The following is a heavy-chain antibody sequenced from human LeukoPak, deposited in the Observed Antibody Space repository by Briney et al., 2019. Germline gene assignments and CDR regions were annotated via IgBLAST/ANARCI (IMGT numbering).Heavy chain of an antibody. J-gene: IGHJ6*03. V-gene: IGHV3-20*04. CDR1: GFTFDDYG. CDR3: ARKVGATTLYYYYMDV. CDR2: INWNGGST. Sequence: GGSPRLSCAASGFTFDDYGMSWVRQAPGKGLEWVSGINWNGGSTGYADSVKGRFTISRDNAKNSLYLQMNSLRAEDTALYYCARKVGATTLYYYYMDVWGKGTTVTVSS. D-gene: IGHD1-26*01.